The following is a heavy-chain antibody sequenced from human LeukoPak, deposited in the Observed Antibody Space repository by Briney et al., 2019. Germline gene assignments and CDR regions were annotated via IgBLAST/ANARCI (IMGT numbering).Heavy chain of an antibody. CDR3: ARLSGPPYYDILTGPWFDY. D-gene: IGHD3-9*01. V-gene: IGHV4-39*01. CDR1: GGSIGSSSYF. J-gene: IGHJ4*02. Sequence: PSETLSPTCSVSGGSIGSSSYFWGWIRQPPGKGLEWIGSVYHSGITYYNPSLKSRVTISVDTSKNQFSLKLSSVTAADTAVYYCARLSGPPYYDILTGPWFDYWGQGTLVTVSS. CDR2: VYHSGIT.